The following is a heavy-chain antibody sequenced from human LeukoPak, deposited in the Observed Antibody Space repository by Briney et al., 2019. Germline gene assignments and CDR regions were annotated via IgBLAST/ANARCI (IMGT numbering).Heavy chain of an antibody. CDR3: AKGGCINPRCYIGDY. CDR2: ISGRDDST. V-gene: IGHV3-23*01. CDR1: GFTFSSFA. J-gene: IGHJ4*02. D-gene: IGHD2-2*02. Sequence: PGGSLRLSCVASGFTFSSFAMSWVRQAPGRGLEWVSSISGRDDSTYYADSVRGRFTISRDNSKNTLYMHMNSLRAEDTAVYYCAKGGCINPRCYIGDYWGQGTLVTVSS.